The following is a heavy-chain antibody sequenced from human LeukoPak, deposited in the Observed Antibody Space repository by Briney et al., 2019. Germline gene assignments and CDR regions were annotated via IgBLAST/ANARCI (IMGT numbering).Heavy chain of an antibody. CDR2: IFDSGTTNYNPST. CDR1: GGSIISYF. J-gene: IGHJ4*02. Sequence: SETLSLTCTVSGGSIISYFWSWIRQPPGKGPEWIGYIFDSGTTNYNPSTNYNPSLKSRVTVSLDTSKNHFSLKLSSVTAADTAVYFCARGGVTTNAQYDYWGQGILVTVSS. CDR3: ARGGVTTNAQYDY. V-gene: IGHV4-59*01. D-gene: IGHD4-17*01.